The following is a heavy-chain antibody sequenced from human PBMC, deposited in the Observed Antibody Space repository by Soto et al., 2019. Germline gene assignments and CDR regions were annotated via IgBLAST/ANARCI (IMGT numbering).Heavy chain of an antibody. CDR2: INHSGST. J-gene: IGHJ6*02. CDR1: GGSFSGYY. V-gene: IGHV4-34*01. CDR3: AGDKFIAVAGTWYYYYGMDV. D-gene: IGHD6-19*01. Sequence: SETLSLTCAVYGGSFSGYYWSWIRQPPGKGLEWIGEINHSGSTNYNPSLKSRVTISVDTSKNQFSLKLSSVTAEDTAVYYCAGDKFIAVAGTWYYYYGMDVWGQGTTVTVSS.